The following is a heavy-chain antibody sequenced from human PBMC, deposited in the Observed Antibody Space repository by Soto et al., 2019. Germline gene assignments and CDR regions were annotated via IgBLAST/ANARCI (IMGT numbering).Heavy chain of an antibody. D-gene: IGHD6-13*01. CDR3: EHRRIAADGLKEYFQH. CDR2: IYWNDDK. Sequence: SGPTLVKPTQTLTLTCTFSGFSLSTSGVGVGWIRQPPGKALEWLALIYWNDDKRYSPSRKSRLTITNDTSKNQVVLTMTNMDPVDTAKYYCEHRRIAADGLKEYFQHWGQGTLVTVSS. J-gene: IGHJ1*01. V-gene: IGHV2-5*01. CDR1: GFSLSTSGVG.